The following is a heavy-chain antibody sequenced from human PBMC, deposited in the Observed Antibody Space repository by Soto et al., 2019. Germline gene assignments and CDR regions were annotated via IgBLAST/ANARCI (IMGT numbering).Heavy chain of an antibody. CDR2: IYYSGST. D-gene: IGHD3-22*01. V-gene: IGHV4-61*01. CDR1: GGSVSSGSYY. Sequence: QVQLQESGPGLVKPSETLSLTCTVSGGSVSSGSYYWSWIRQPPGKGLEWIGYIYYSGSTNYNPSLKSRVTISVDTSKNQFSLKLSSVTAADTAVYYCARDRVTMIVVGHAFDIWGQGTMVTVSS. J-gene: IGHJ3*02. CDR3: ARDRVTMIVVGHAFDI.